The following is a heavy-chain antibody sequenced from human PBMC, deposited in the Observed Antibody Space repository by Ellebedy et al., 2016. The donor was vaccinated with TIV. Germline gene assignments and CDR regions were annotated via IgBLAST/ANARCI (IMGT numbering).Heavy chain of an antibody. Sequence: GESLKISCAASGFTFSSYDMHWVRQGTGKGLEWVSAIGTAGGTYYPGSVKGRFTISRENAKNPLYLQITSLRAEDTAVYYCARVRFGDTAVDYWGQGTLVTVSS. CDR3: ARVRFGDTAVDY. D-gene: IGHD2-21*01. CDR2: IGTAGGT. J-gene: IGHJ4*03. V-gene: IGHV3-13*01. CDR1: GFTFSSYD.